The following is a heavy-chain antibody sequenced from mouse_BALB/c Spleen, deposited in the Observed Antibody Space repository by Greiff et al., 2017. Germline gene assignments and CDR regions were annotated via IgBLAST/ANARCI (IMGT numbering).Heavy chain of an antibody. Sequence: EVMLVESGAELVKPGASVKLSCTASGFNIKDTYMHWVKQRPEQGLEWIGRIDPANGNTKYDPKFQGKATITADTSSNTAYLQLSSLTSEDTAVYYCARTPAYGNYGYWYFDVWGAGTTVTVSS. CDR2: IDPANGNT. CDR1: GFNIKDTY. V-gene: IGHV14-3*02. D-gene: IGHD2-1*01. J-gene: IGHJ1*01. CDR3: ARTPAYGNYGYWYFDV.